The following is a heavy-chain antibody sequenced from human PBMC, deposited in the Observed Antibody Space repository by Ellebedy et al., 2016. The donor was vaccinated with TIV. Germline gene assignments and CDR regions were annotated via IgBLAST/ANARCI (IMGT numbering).Heavy chain of an antibody. D-gene: IGHD3-22*01. Sequence: SGPTLVXPTQTLTLTCTFSGFSLTTSGVGVGWIRQPPGKALEWLALIYWNDDKRYSPSLKTRLTITKDTSKNQVVLTMTNMDPVDTATYYCVQRPTNWNPHYYEYYMDVWGGGTTV. V-gene: IGHV2-5*01. CDR3: VQRPTNWNPHYYEYYMDV. CDR1: GFSLTTSGVG. J-gene: IGHJ6*03. CDR2: IYWNDDK.